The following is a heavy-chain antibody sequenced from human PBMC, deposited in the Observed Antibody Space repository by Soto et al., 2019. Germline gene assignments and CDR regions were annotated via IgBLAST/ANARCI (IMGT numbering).Heavy chain of an antibody. D-gene: IGHD1-26*01. J-gene: IGHJ4*02. Sequence: QVQLVESGGGVVQPGRSLRLSCAASGFTFSSYAMHWVRQAPGKGLEWVAVISYDGSNKYYADSVKGRFTISRDNSKNTLYLQMNSLRAEDTAMYYCAREGGSYFLDYWGQGTLVTVSS. CDR3: AREGGSYFLDY. CDR1: GFTFSSYA. V-gene: IGHV3-30-3*01. CDR2: ISYDGSNK.